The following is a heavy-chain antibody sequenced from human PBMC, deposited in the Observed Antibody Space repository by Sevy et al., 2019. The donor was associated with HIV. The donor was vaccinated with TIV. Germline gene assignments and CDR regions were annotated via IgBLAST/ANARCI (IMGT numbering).Heavy chain of an antibody. CDR1: GFTFSGSA. CDR2: IRSNANDYAT. CDR3: TRNYDFWSGYPNNWFDP. D-gene: IGHD3-3*01. V-gene: IGHV3-73*01. Sequence: GGSLRLSCAASGFTFSGSAMHWVRQASGKGLEWVGRIRSNANDYATGYAASVKGRFTISRDDSKNTAYLQMNSLKTEDTAVYYCTRNYDFWSGYPNNWFDPWGQGTLVTVSS. J-gene: IGHJ5*02.